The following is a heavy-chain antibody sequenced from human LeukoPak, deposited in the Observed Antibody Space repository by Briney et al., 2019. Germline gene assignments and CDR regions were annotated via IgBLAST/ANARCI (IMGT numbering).Heavy chain of an antibody. CDR3: ARLELERGFDY. D-gene: IGHD1-1*01. V-gene: IGHV4-34*01. Sequence: SETLPLTCAVYGGSFSGYYWSWIRQPPGKGLEWIGEINHSGSTNYNPSLKSRVTISVDTSKNQFSLKLSSVTAADTAVYYCARLELERGFDYWGQGTLVTVSS. CDR2: INHSGST. J-gene: IGHJ4*02. CDR1: GGSFSGYY.